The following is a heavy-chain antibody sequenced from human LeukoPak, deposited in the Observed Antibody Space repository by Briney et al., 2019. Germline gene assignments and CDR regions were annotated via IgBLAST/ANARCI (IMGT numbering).Heavy chain of an antibody. CDR3: ARQRVMLTGTGGTWIDP. Sequence: GGSLRLSCAASGFLFSSFEVNWVRQAPGKGLEWVSGLSGSGRATYYAHSVKGRFTISRENSKNTMFLQMNSLRVDDTAVYYCARQRVMLTGTGGTWIDPWGQGTLVTVSS. D-gene: IGHD3-9*01. CDR1: GFLFSSFE. CDR2: LSGSGRAT. V-gene: IGHV3-23*05. J-gene: IGHJ5*02.